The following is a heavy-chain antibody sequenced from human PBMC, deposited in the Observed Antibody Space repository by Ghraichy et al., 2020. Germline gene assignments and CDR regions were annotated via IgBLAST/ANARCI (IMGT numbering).Heavy chain of an antibody. J-gene: IGHJ4*02. CDR2: IYYSGST. CDR1: GGSISSGDYY. CDR3: ARQRGYGDQFFDY. D-gene: IGHD4-17*01. V-gene: IGHV4-31*03. Sequence: SETLSLTCSVSGGSISSGDYYWTWIHRHPGKGLEWIGYIYYSGSTYYNPSLKSRITISVDTSKNQFSLNLSSVTAADTAVYYCARQRGYGDQFFDYWGQGTLVTVSS.